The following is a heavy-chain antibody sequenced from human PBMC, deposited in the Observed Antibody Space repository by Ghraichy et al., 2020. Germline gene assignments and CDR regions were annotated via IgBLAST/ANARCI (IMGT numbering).Heavy chain of an antibody. CDR3: ARDIKRGMTTVTTGRVGYYYYYGMDV. D-gene: IGHD4-17*01. CDR2: INPNSGGT. CDR1: GYTFTGHY. J-gene: IGHJ6*02. V-gene: IGHV1-2*02. Sequence: ASVKVSCKASGYTFTGHYMHWVRQAPGQGLEWMGWINPNSGGTNYAQKFQGRVTMTRDTSISTAYMELSRLRSDDTAVYYCARDIKRGMTTVTTGRVGYYYYYGMDVWGQGTTVTVSS.